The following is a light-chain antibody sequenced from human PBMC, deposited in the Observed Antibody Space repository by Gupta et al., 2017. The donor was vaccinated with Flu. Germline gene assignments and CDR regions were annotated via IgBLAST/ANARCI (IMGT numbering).Light chain of an antibody. V-gene: IGLV2-14*01. J-gene: IGLJ3*02. CDR1: SSDVGGYNY. CDR2: EVS. Sequence: QSALTQPASVSGSPGQSITISCTGTSSDVGGYNYVSWYQQHPGKAHKLMIYEVSNRPAGVSNRFSGSKSGNTASLTISGLQTKDEADYYCSSYTSSSTRVFGGGTKLTVL. CDR3: SSYTSSSTRV.